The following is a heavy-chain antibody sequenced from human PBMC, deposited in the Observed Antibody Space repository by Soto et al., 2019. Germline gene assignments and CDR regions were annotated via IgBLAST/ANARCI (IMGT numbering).Heavy chain of an antibody. D-gene: IGHD6-6*01. CDR2: ISGSGGST. Sequence: LRLSCAVSGFTFSSYTMSWVRQAPGKGLEWVSGISGSGGSTYYADSVKGRFTISRDNSKNTLYLQMNSLRAEDTAVYYCAKVGPYSSSSFDYWGQGTLVTVSS. CDR1: GFTFSSYT. J-gene: IGHJ4*02. CDR3: AKVGPYSSSSFDY. V-gene: IGHV3-23*01.